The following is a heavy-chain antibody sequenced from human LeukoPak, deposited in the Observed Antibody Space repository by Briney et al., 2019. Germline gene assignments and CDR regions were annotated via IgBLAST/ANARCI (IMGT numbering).Heavy chain of an antibody. CDR3: AKSTVYYDFWSGYGY. D-gene: IGHD3-3*01. CDR1: GFTFSSYA. CDR2: ISGSGGST. Sequence: PGGSLRLSCAASGFTFSSYAMSWVRQAPGKGLEWVSAISGSGGSTYYADSVKGRFTISRDNSKNTLYLQMNSLRAEDTAVYYCAKSTVYYDFWSGYGYWGQGTLVTVSS. V-gene: IGHV3-23*01. J-gene: IGHJ4*02.